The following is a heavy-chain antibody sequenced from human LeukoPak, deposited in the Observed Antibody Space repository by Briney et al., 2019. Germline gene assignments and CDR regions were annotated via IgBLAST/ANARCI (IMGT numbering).Heavy chain of an antibody. V-gene: IGHV3-30*02. CDR3: AKDACSGGTCYGGWYCDL. CDR1: GFTFSTYG. Sequence: GGSLRLSCAASGFTFSTYGMHWVRQAPGKGLEWVAFMHYDGNIKYYADSVKGRFTISRDTSKNTLYLQVNSLRVEDTAVYYCAKDACSGGTCYGGWYCDLWGRGTLVTVSS. J-gene: IGHJ2*01. CDR2: MHYDGNIK. D-gene: IGHD2-15*01.